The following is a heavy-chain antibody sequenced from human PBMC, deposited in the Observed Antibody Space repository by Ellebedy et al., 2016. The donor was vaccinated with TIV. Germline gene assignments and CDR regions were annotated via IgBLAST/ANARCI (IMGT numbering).Heavy chain of an antibody. CDR2: INHSGSN. V-gene: IGHV4-34*01. J-gene: IGHJ5*02. D-gene: IGHD2-2*02. Sequence: SETLSLXXAVYGGSFSGYHWTWIRQPPGKGLEWIGEINHSGSNDYNPSLKSRVTISVDTSKNQFSLKLSSVTAADTAVYYCARAGQYQLLYRWFDPWGQGTLVTVSS. CDR1: GGSFSGYH. CDR3: ARAGQYQLLYRWFDP.